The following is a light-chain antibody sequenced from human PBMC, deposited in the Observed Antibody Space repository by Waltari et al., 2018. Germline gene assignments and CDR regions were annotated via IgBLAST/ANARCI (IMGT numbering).Light chain of an antibody. J-gene: IGLJ2*01. CDR1: SLRSYY. CDR3: NSRDISGNHLYVV. CDR2: GKN. V-gene: IGLV3-19*01. Sequence: SSELTQDPAVSVALGQTVRITCQGDSLRSYYASWYQQKPGQAPVLVIYGKNNRPSGIPDRFSGASSGNTASLTITGAQAEDEADYYCNSRDISGNHLYVVFGGGTKLTVL.